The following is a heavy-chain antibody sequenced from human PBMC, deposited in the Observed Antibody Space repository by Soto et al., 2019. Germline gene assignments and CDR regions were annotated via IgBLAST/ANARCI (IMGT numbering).Heavy chain of an antibody. D-gene: IGHD2-8*02. Sequence: GASVKVSCKGSGDTFCAYGITWVRQAPGQGLEWMGWISGYSGETKYAQKFQGRVTLTTDTSTTTAYMELRSLASDDTAVYYCAREYCTGVSCYGVDYWGQGTQVTVSS. CDR1: GDTFCAYG. V-gene: IGHV1-18*01. CDR3: AREYCTGVSCYGVDY. CDR2: ISGYSGET. J-gene: IGHJ4*02.